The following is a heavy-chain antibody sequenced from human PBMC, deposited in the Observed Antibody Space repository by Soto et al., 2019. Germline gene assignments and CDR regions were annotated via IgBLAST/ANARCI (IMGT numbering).Heavy chain of an antibody. CDR2: FYYTGSI. D-gene: IGHD3-3*01. Sequence: SGTLSLTCTVSGGSISSYYWSWIRQPPGKGLEWIGYFYYTGSINYNPSLKSRVTISVDTSKNQFSLKLSSVTAADTAVYYCAREHYGAIFPMDVWGQGTTVTVSS. J-gene: IGHJ6*02. CDR3: AREHYGAIFPMDV. CDR1: GGSISSYY. V-gene: IGHV4-59*12.